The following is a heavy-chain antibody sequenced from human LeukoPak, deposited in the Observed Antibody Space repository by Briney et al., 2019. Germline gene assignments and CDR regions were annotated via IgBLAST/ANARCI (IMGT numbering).Heavy chain of an antibody. J-gene: IGHJ4*02. Sequence: SVKVSCKASGYMFNSVGISWVRQAPGQGLEWMGRIIPILGIANYAQKFQGRVTITADKSTSTAYMELSSLRSEDTAVYYCAREAPAQYSSGWYKGNYFDYWGQGTLVTVSS. CDR2: IIPILGIA. D-gene: IGHD6-19*01. CDR3: AREAPAQYSSGWYKGNYFDY. V-gene: IGHV1-69*04. CDR1: GYMFNSVG.